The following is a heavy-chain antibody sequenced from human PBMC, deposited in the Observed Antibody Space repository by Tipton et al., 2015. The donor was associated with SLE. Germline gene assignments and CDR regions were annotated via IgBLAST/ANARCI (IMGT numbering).Heavy chain of an antibody. V-gene: IGHV4-30-4*01. D-gene: IGHD6-13*01. J-gene: IGHJ4*02. Sequence: TLSLTCTVSGGSISSGDYYWSWIRQPPGKGLEWIGYIYYSGSTYYNPSLKSRVTISVDTSKNQFSLQLNSVTPEDTAVYYCARDLSSWDHYFDYWGQGTLVTVSS. CDR1: GGSISSGDYY. CDR3: ARDLSSWDHYFDY. CDR2: IYYSGST.